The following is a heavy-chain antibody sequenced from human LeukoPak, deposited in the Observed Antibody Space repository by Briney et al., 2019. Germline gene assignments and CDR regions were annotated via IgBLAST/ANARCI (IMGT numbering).Heavy chain of an antibody. D-gene: IGHD2-15*01. J-gene: IGHJ4*02. CDR3: ARDSMLADFDY. CDR1: GGSISSSSYY. V-gene: IGHV4-39*07. CDR2: IYFSGST. Sequence: SETLSLTCTVSGGSISSSSYYWGWIRQPPGKGLEWIGSIYFSGSTYYNPSLKSRVTLSVDTSKNQFSLRLSSVTAADTAVYYCARDSMLADFDYWGQGTLVTVSS.